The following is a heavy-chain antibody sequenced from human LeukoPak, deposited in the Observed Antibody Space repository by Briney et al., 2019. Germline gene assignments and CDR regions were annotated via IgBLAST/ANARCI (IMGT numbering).Heavy chain of an antibody. V-gene: IGHV4-59*01. D-gene: IGHD3-3*01. CDR2: IYYSGST. CDR3: ARGDFWSGYYTH. J-gene: IGHJ4*02. CDR1: GGSISSYY. Sequence: SETLSLTCTVSGGSISSYYWSWIRQPPGKGLEWIGYIYYSGSTNYNPSLKSRVTISVDTSKNQISLKLSSVTAADTAVYYCARGDFWSGYYTHWGQGTLVTVSS.